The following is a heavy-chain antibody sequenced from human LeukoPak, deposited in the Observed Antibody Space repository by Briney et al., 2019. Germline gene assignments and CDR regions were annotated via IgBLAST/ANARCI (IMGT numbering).Heavy chain of an antibody. Sequence: SGGSLRLSCAASGFTFSSYGMHWVRQAPGKGLEWVSYISSSSSTIYYADSVKGRFTVSRDNAKNSLSLQMNSLRAEDTAVYYCARFRGSGSYDYWGQGTLVTVSS. CDR3: ARFRGSGSYDY. V-gene: IGHV3-48*04. J-gene: IGHJ4*02. CDR2: ISSSSSTI. D-gene: IGHD3-10*01. CDR1: GFTFSSYG.